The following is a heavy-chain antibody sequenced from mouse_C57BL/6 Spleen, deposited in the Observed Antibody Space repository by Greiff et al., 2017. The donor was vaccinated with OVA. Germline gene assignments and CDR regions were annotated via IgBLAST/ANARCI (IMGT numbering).Heavy chain of an antibody. J-gene: IGHJ4*01. CDR1: GFTFSDYY. CDR3: ERGGSYTWYAMDY. CDR2: INYDGSST. D-gene: IGHD5-1-1*01. Sequence: EVMLVESEGGLVQPGSSMKLSCTASGFTFSDYYMAWVRQVPEKGLEWVANINYDGSSTYYLDSLKSRFIISIDNAKKSLYLQMSRLKSEDTATYYCERGGSYTWYAMDYWGQGTSVTVSS. V-gene: IGHV5-16*01.